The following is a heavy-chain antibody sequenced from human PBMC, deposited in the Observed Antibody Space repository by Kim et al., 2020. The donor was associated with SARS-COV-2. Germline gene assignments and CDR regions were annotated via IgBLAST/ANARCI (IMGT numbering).Heavy chain of an antibody. V-gene: IGHV3-23*01. Sequence: VGSLRLSCATSGFTFTSFAMIWVRQAPGKGLEWVSGITASGTTTYYADSVKGRFTISRDNSKNTLFLQMNSLRAEDTAVYYCARGINAMYWGRGTLVTVSS. CDR2: ITASGTTT. CDR1: GFTFTSFA. D-gene: IGHD2-2*01. CDR3: ARGINAMY. J-gene: IGHJ4*02.